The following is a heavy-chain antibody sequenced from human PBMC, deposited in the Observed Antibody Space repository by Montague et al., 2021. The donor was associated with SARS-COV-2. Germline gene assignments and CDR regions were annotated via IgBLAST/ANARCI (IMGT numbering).Heavy chain of an antibody. CDR2: TYYRSKWYN. D-gene: IGHD2-21*02. CDR1: GDSVSSHIAT. Sequence: CAISGDSVSSHIATWNWNRQSPSRGLEWLGRTYYRSKWYNDYAVSVKSRVIINPDTSNNRISLQLNSVTPEDTAVYYCARAYCGGDCYFYWYFDLWGRGTLVTVSS. J-gene: IGHJ2*01. CDR3: ARAYCGGDCYFYWYFDL. V-gene: IGHV6-1*01.